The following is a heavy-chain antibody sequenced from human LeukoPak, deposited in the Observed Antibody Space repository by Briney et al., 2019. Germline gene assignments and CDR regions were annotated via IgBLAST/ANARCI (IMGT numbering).Heavy chain of an antibody. CDR1: GFTVSSNY. CDR2: IYSGGST. Sequence: GGSLRLSCAASGFTVSSNYMSWVRRAPGKGLEWVSVIYSGGSTYYADSVKGRFTISRDNSNKTLFLQMNSLRVEDTAVYYCARGQAMASDYWGQGTLVTVSS. V-gene: IGHV3-53*01. J-gene: IGHJ4*02. CDR3: ARGQAMASDY. D-gene: IGHD5-24*01.